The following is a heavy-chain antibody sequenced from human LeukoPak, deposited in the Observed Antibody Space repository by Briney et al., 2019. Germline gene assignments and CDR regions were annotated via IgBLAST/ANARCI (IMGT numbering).Heavy chain of an antibody. CDR1: GGSISTNYY. D-gene: IGHD5-12*01. J-gene: IGHJ4*02. Sequence: PSQTLSLTCTVSGGSISTNYYWSWIRQHPGKGLEWIGYIHYTGSTYYNPSLKSRVTISVDTSTNQFSLRLSSVTAADTAVYYCVRGGYGYNPGKFGADYWGQGILVTVSS. CDR3: VRGGYGYNPGKFGADY. V-gene: IGHV4-30-4*08. CDR2: IHYTGST.